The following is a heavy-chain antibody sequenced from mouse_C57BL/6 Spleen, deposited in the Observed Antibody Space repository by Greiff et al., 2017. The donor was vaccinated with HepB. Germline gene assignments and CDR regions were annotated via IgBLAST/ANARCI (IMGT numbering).Heavy chain of an antibody. V-gene: IGHV1-26*01. J-gene: IGHJ4*01. CDR1: GYTFTDYY. Sequence: EVQLQQSGPELVKPGASVKISCKASGYTFTDYYMNWVKQSHGKSLEWIGDINPNNGGTSYNQKFKGKATLTVDKSSSTAYMELRSLTSEDSAVYYGASYYSNYYAMDYWGQGTSVTVSS. CDR2: INPNNGGT. D-gene: IGHD2-5*01. CDR3: ASYYSNYYAMDY.